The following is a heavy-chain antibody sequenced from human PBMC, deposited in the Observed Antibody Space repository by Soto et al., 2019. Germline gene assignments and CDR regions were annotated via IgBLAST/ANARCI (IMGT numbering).Heavy chain of an antibody. CDR2: INHSGST. Sequence: QVQLQQWGAGLLKPSETLSLTCAVYGGSFSGYYWSWIRQPPGKGLEWIGEINHSGSTNYNPSLTRRVTISVDTSKSQFSLKLSSVTAADTAVYYCARGVAAAVDGDYWGQGTLVTVSS. V-gene: IGHV4-34*01. CDR3: ARGVAAAVDGDY. J-gene: IGHJ4*02. CDR1: GGSFSGYY. D-gene: IGHD6-13*01.